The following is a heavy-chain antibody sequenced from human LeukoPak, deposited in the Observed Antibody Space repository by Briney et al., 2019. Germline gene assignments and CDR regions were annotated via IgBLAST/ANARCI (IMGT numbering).Heavy chain of an antibody. V-gene: IGHV3-23*01. CDR1: GFTFSSYA. J-gene: IGHJ4*02. CDR3: AREASILDY. Sequence: GGSLRLSCAASGFTFSSYAMSWVRQAPGKGLEWVSVISGSGGNTYYADSVKGRFTISRDNSKNTLHLQMNGLRAEDTAIYYCAREASILDYWGQGTLVTVSS. CDR2: ISGSGGNT.